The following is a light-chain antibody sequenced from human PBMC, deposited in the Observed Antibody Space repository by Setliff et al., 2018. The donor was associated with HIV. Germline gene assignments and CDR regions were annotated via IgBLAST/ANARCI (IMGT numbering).Light chain of an antibody. CDR2: EVS. J-gene: IGLJ1*01. CDR3: SSYTSSTPYV. V-gene: IGLV2-14*01. CDR1: SSDVGAYNY. Sequence: SALTQPASVSGSPGQSITISCTGTSSDVGAYNYVSRYQQHPGKAPKLIIYEVSNRPSGVSNRFSGSKSDNTASLTISGLQAEDEADYYCSSYTSSTPYVFGTGTKVTVL.